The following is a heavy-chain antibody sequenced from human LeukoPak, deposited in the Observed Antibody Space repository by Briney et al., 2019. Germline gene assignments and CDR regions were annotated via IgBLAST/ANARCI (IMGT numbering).Heavy chain of an antibody. CDR1: GGSFSTYY. J-gene: IGHJ4*02. CDR3: AGYYYGTESYHNHPNFDY. Sequence: PSETLSLTCAVYGGSFSTYYWSWIRQPPGKGLEWIGEINHSGSTTYNPSLESRVTISIDTSKNQFSLKLSSVTAADTAVYYCAGYYYGTESYHNHPNFDYWGQGTLVTVSS. CDR2: INHSGST. D-gene: IGHD3-10*01. V-gene: IGHV4-34*01.